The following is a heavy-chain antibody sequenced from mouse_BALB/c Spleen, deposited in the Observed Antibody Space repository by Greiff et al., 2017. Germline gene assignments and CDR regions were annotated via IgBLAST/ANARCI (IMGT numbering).Heavy chain of an antibody. CDR1: GFNIKDTY. J-gene: IGHJ3*01. Sequence: VQLQQSGAELVKPGASVKLSCTASGFNIKDTYKHWVKQRPEQGLEWIGRIDPANGNTKYDPKFQGKATITADTSSNTAYLQLSSLTSEDTAVYYCATYGSSGAYWGQGTLVTVSA. CDR3: ATYGSSGAY. CDR2: IDPANGNT. D-gene: IGHD1-1*01. V-gene: IGHV14-3*02.